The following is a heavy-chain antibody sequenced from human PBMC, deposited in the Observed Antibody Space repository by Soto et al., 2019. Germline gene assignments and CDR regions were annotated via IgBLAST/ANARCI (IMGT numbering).Heavy chain of an antibody. Sequence: SQTLSLTCAISGDSVSSNTAAWNWIRSSTSRGLEWLGRTYCRSNWRHDYAVSVKSRITVNPDTSKNHFSLQLNSVTPDDTAVYSCSRGVSGIVFDLWGQGTLVTVSS. V-gene: IGHV6-1*01. CDR2: TYCRSNWRH. CDR3: SRGVSGIVFDL. J-gene: IGHJ4*02. D-gene: IGHD3-16*02. CDR1: GDSVSSNTAA.